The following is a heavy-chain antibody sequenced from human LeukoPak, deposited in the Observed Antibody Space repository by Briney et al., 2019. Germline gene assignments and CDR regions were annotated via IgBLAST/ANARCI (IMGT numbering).Heavy chain of an antibody. D-gene: IGHD6-19*01. CDR2: ISSRGSTI. CDR3: AKDLTDSSGWPTGYYFDY. V-gene: IGHV3-11*01. CDR1: GFTFSDYY. J-gene: IGHJ4*02. Sequence: GGSLRLSCAASGFTFSDYYMSWIRQAPGKGLEWVSYISSRGSTIYYADSVKGRFTISRDNSKNTLYLQMNSLRAEDTAVYYCAKDLTDSSGWPTGYYFDYWGQGTLVTVSS.